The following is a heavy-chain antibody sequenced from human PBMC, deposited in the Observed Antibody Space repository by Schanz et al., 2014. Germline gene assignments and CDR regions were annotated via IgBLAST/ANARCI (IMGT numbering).Heavy chain of an antibody. CDR1: GFTFSSYA. V-gene: IGHV3-23*04. Sequence: DVQLVESGGGLVQPGGSLRLSCAASGFTFSSYAMSWVRQPPGKGLEWVSSIRGSGDNTYYADSVKGRFTISGDNSKNTLYLQMNSLRAEDTAVYYCARYYETSYYPLYYCDYWGQGTLVTVSS. CDR3: ARYYETSYYPLYYCDY. D-gene: IGHD3-22*01. J-gene: IGHJ4*02. CDR2: IRGSGDNT.